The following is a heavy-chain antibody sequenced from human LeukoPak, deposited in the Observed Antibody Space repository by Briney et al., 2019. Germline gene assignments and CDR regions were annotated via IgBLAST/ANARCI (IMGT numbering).Heavy chain of an antibody. Sequence: ASVKVSCKASGYTFTGYYMHWVRQAPGQGLEWMGWINPNSGGTNYAQKFQGRVTMTRDTSISTAYMELSRLRSDDTAVYYCERDHLVGAPVWYFDLWGRGTLVTVSS. J-gene: IGHJ2*01. D-gene: IGHD2-15*01. CDR1: GYTFTGYY. CDR2: INPNSGGT. CDR3: ERDHLVGAPVWYFDL. V-gene: IGHV1-2*02.